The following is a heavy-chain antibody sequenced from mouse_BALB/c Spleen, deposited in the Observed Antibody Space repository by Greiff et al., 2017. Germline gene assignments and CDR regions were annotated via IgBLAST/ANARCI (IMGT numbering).Heavy chain of an antibody. CDR3: TRHYGSSYGDY. J-gene: IGHJ4*01. CDR1: GYTFTDYD. Sequence: QVQLQQSGAELVRPGASVTLSCKASGYTFTDYDMHWVKQTPVHGLEWIGAIDPETGGTAYNQKFKGKATLTADKSSSTAYMELRSLTSEDSAVYYCTRHYGSSYGDYWGQGTSVTVSS. D-gene: IGHD1-1*01. CDR2: IDPETGGT. V-gene: IGHV1-15*01.